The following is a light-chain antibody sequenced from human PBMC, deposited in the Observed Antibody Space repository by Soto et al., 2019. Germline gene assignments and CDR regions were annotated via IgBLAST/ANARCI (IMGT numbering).Light chain of an antibody. V-gene: IGKV1-5*01. CDR1: QSISRW. CDR3: QQYSSYSPYH. J-gene: IGKJ2*01. CDR2: DAS. Sequence: DIQMTQSPSTLSASVGDRVTITCRASQSISRWLAWYQQKPGKAPKLLIYDASSLESGEPSRFSGSVSGTQLTLTISRLQPDDFETYYCQQYSSYSPYHFGKGTKLELK.